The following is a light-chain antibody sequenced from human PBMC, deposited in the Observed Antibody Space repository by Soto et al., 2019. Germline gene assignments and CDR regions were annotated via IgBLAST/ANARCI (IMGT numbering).Light chain of an antibody. Sequence: DIQMTQSPSSLSASVGDRVTITCRASQHISDYINWYQQKPGKAPKLLIYAQSNLQSGVPSRFTGSRSGTAFSLTITSLQGEDFATYYFQQSYCAPPTFGHGTKVQIK. CDR2: AQS. V-gene: IGKV1-39*01. CDR1: QHISDY. CDR3: QQSYCAPPT. J-gene: IGKJ1*01.